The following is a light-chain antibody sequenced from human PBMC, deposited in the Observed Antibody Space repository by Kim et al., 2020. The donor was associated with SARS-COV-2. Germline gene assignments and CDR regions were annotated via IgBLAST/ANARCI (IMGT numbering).Light chain of an antibody. CDR2: KDS. V-gene: IGLV3-27*01. J-gene: IGLJ3*02. Sequence: PGQPAKITCSGDVLAKKYARWFQQKPGQAPLLVIYKDSKRPSGIPERFSGSSSGTTVTLTIRGAQVEDEADYYCYSAADNNWLFGGGTQLTVL. CDR1: VLAKKY. CDR3: YSAADNNWL.